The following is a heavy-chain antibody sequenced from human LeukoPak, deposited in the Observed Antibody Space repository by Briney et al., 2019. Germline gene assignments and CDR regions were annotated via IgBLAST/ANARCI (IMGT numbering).Heavy chain of an antibody. Sequence: SLRLSCSTSGFTFGGYDVTWVRQAPGKGLEWVGFIRSKTFDGATEYAASVKGRFTFSRDDSKSIAYLQMNSLKTEDTAVYYCTRGKTPGYTSTWYAYWGQGTLVTVSS. CDR1: GFTFGGYD. CDR2: IRSKTFDGAT. D-gene: IGHD6-13*01. J-gene: IGHJ4*02. V-gene: IGHV3-49*04. CDR3: TRGKTPGYTSTWYAY.